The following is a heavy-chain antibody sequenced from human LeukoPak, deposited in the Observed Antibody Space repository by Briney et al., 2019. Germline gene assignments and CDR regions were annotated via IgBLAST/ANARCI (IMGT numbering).Heavy chain of an antibody. J-gene: IGHJ4*02. CDR2: ISGDGGST. D-gene: IGHD2-2*01. V-gene: IGHV3-23*01. CDR1: GFTFSTYA. Sequence: GGSLRLSCAASGFTFSTYAMSWVRQTPGQGLEWVSSISGDGGSTYYAESVKGRFTISRDNSKNTLYLQMNSLRAEDTAVYYCAKRPDCSTTNCFRFEYWGQGTLVTVSS. CDR3: AKRPDCSTTNCFRFEY.